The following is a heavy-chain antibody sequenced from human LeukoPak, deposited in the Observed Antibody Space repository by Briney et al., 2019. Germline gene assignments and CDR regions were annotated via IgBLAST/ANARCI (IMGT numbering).Heavy chain of an antibody. V-gene: IGHV3-33*01. CDR1: GFTFSSYG. D-gene: IGHD5-24*01. J-gene: IGHJ4*02. CDR2: IWYDGSNK. Sequence: GRPLRLSCAASGFTFSSYGMHWVRQAPGKGLEWVAVIWYDGSNKYYADSVKGRFTISRDNSKNTLYLQMNSLRAEDTAVYYCARDPLTFVEMASYYFDYWGQGTLVTVSS. CDR3: ARDPLTFVEMASYYFDY.